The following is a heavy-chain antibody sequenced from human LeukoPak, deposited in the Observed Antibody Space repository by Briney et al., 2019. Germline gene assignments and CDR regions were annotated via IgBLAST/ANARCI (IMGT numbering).Heavy chain of an antibody. CDR2: ISGSGGST. CDR3: SGGRLSREGFDY. V-gene: IGHV3-23*01. D-gene: IGHD3-16*01. J-gene: IGHJ4*02. CDR1: GFTFSSYA. Sequence: GGSLRLSCAASGFTFSSYAMSWVRQAPGKGLEWVSAISGSGGSTYYADSVKGRFTISRDNSKNTLYLQMNSLRAEDTAVYYCSGGRLSREGFDYWGQGNPVTVSS.